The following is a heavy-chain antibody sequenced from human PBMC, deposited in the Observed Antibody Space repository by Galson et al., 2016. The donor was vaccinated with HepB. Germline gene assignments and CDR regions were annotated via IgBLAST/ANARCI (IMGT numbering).Heavy chain of an antibody. J-gene: IGHJ1*01. D-gene: IGHD1-1*01. CDR2: ISNSGGTT. CDR3: ANSYCTGTACYRWHF. V-gene: IGHV3-23*01. CDR1: GFTFSSYA. Sequence: SLRLSCAASGFTFSSYAMSWVRQSPGKGLEWVSSISNSGGTTHYADSVQRRFTISRDNSKNTPYLQMNSLTAADATLYYCANSYCTGTACYRWHFRGQGTRVAVSP.